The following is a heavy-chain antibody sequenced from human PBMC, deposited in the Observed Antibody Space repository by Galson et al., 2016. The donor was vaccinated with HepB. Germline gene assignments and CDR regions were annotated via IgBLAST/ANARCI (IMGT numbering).Heavy chain of an antibody. Sequence: SVKVSCKASGYNFISYGISWVRQAPGQGLEWMGWISAYNGNTNYAQNVQGRVTMTTDTSTSTAYMALRSLRSDDTAVYYCARDPRAIFGVITPRDAFDIWGQGTMVTVSS. CDR2: ISAYNGNT. J-gene: IGHJ3*02. CDR1: GYNFISYG. D-gene: IGHD3-3*01. V-gene: IGHV1-18*01. CDR3: ARDPRAIFGVITPRDAFDI.